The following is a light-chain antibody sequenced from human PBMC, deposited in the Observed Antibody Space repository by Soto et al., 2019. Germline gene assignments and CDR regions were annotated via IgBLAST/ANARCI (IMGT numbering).Light chain of an antibody. CDR1: SSDVGSYNR. J-gene: IGLJ2*01. Sequence: QSALTQPPSVSGSPGQSVTISCTGTSSDVGSYNRVSWYEQRPGTAPKLMIYEVRNRPSGVPDRFSGSKYGNTASLTISGLQAEDVADYYCSSYTSSSTVFGGGTKLTVL. CDR2: EVR. V-gene: IGLV2-18*02. CDR3: SSYTSSSTV.